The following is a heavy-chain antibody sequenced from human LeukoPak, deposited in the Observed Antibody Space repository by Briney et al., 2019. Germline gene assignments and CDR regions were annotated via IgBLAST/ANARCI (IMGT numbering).Heavy chain of an antibody. J-gene: IGHJ4*02. CDR2: IRYDGSNK. D-gene: IGHD3-9*01. CDR1: GFTFSSYG. Sequence: GGPLRLSCAASGFTFSSYGMHWVRQAPGKGLGWVGFIRYDGSNKYYADSVKGRFTISRDNSKNTLCMQMNSLRAEATAVYYCAKDRLGILTGYSLPGWXQRPLVTVSS. V-gene: IGHV3-30*02. CDR3: AKDRLGILTGYSLPG.